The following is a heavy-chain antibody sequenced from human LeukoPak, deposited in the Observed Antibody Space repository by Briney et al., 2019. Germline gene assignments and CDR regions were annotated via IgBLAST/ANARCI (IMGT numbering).Heavy chain of an antibody. CDR3: ARDRPVAGFDY. CDR1: GFTFSSYG. V-gene: IGHV3-33*01. Sequence: PGGSLRLSCAASGFTFSSYGMHWVRQAPGKGLEWVAVIWYDGSNKYYADSVKGRFTISRDNSKNTLYLQMNSLRAEDTAVYYCARDRPVAGFDYWGQGTLVTVSS. D-gene: IGHD6-19*01. J-gene: IGHJ4*02. CDR2: IWYDGSNK.